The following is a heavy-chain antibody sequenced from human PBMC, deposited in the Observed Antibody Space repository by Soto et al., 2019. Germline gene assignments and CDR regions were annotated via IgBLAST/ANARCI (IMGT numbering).Heavy chain of an antibody. V-gene: IGHV2-5*02. CDR3: AHTDTVTTPGRWFDP. D-gene: IGHD4-17*01. CDR2: IYWDDDR. J-gene: IGHJ5*02. CDR1: GFSLNKNGVG. Sequence: QITLKESGPTLVKPTQTLTLTCSFSGFSLNKNGVGVGWIRQPPGKALEWLAVIYWDDDRRYSPSLKNRLTITKDTSINQVVLTMTNMDPMDTATYFCAHTDTVTTPGRWFDPWGQGTPVTVSS.